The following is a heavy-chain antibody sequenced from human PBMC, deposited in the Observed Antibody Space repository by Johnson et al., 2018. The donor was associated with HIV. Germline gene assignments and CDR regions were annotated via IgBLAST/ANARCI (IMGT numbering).Heavy chain of an antibody. V-gene: IGHV3-48*01. Sequence: MLLVESGGGLVQPGGSLRLSFAASGFTFSSYSMNWVRQAPGNGLEWVSYISSSSSTIYYADSVKGRFTISRDNAKISLYLQMNSLRAEDTAVYYCARGGREELHDAFDIWGQGTMVTVSS. CDR3: ARGGREELHDAFDI. D-gene: IGHD1-26*01. J-gene: IGHJ3*02. CDR2: ISSSSSTI. CDR1: GFTFSSYS.